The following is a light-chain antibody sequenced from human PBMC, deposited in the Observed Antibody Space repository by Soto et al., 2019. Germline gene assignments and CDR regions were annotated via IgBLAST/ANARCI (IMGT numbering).Light chain of an antibody. V-gene: IGKV1-5*01. CDR1: QSISDW. CDR2: DAS. J-gene: IGKJ2*01. Sequence: DIQLTQSPSTLSASVGDRVTITCRASQSISDWLAWYQQQPGKARNLLIYDASTLQSGVPSTFSGSGSGTEFTLSCSGLQPDDFATYYCQEYKSATFGQGTKLQIE. CDR3: QEYKSAT.